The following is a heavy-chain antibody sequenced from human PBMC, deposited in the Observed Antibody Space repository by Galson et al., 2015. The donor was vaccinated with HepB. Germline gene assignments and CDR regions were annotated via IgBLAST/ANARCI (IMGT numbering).Heavy chain of an antibody. V-gene: IGHV3-74*01. CDR2: ISPDGSSS. J-gene: IGHJ3*02. Sequence: SLRLSCAASGFTFSSYWMNWVRQIPGKGLEWISRISPDGSSSSYADSVKDRFTISRDNAKNTLYLQMDYLRAEDTAVYYCALLGGITVPVSDDFDIWGQGTMVTVSS. CDR3: ALLGGITVPVSDDFDI. CDR1: GFTFSSYW. D-gene: IGHD3-10*01.